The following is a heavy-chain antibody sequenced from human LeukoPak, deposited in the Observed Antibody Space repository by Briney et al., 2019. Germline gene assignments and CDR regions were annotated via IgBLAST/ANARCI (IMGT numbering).Heavy chain of an antibody. CDR2: ISYDGSNK. V-gene: IGHV3-30*04. D-gene: IGHD3-22*01. CDR3: ASDSSGSLDY. Sequence: GGSLRLSCAASGFTFSSYAMHWVRQAPGKGLEWVAVISYDGSNKYYADSVKGRFTISRDTSKNTLNLQMNSLRADDTAVYYCASDSSGSLDYWGQGTLVTISS. J-gene: IGHJ4*02. CDR1: GFTFSSYA.